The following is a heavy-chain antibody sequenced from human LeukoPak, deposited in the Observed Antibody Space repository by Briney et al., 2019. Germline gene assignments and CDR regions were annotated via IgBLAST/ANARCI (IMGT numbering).Heavy chain of an antibody. CDR2: ISSSSSII. D-gene: IGHD1-14*01. CDR3: ARDGNPFDY. V-gene: IGHV3-48*02. CDR1: GFTFTRYS. Sequence: GGSLRLSCAASGFTFTRYSMNWVRQAPGEGLEWISYISSSSSIIYYAHSVKGRFTISRDNAKNSLYLQMNSLRDEDTAVYYCARDGNPFDYWGQGTLVTVSS. J-gene: IGHJ4*02.